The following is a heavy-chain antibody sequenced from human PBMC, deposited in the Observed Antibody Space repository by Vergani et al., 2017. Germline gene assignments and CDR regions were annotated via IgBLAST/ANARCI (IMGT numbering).Heavy chain of an antibody. Sequence: QVQLQESGPGLVKPSQTLSPPCSVSGDSISSGVYYWNWLRQHPGTGLEWIGYIYSTGSTHHNPSLRRRINMSVDTSKNQFSLKLNSVTAADTAMYYCARMGGYDEGDAFRIGYFDSWGPGILVTVSS. CDR1: GDSISSGVYY. V-gene: IGHV4-31*03. CDR2: IYSTGST. J-gene: IGHJ4*02. D-gene: IGHD3-22*01. CDR3: ARMGGYDEGDAFRIGYFDS.